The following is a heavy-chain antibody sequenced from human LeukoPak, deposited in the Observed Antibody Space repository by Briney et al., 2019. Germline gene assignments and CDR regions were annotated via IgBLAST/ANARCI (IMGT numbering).Heavy chain of an antibody. D-gene: IGHD3-22*01. CDR1: GFTVSSNY. Sequence: PGGSLRLSCAVSGFTVSSNYMSWVRQAPGKELEWVSVIYSGGTTHYADSVKGRFTISRDNSKNTLYLQMNSPRAEDTAVYYCARIAARDGYYSDYWGQGTLVTVSS. CDR3: ARIAARDGYYSDY. V-gene: IGHV3-53*01. CDR2: IYSGGTT. J-gene: IGHJ4*02.